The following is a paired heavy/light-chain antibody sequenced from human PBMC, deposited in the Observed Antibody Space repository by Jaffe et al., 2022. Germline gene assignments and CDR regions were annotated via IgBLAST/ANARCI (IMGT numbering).Heavy chain of an antibody. CDR3: ARDRRGITLGSYYFDY. J-gene: IGHJ4*02. CDR2: IYANGAT. Sequence: EVQLVETGGDLIQPGGSLRLSCAASGFNVTTNYMSWVRQAPGKGLEWVSVIYANGATFYADSVKGRFTISRDNSKNAVYLQMNSLRAEDTAVYYCARDRRGITLGSYYFDYWGQGTLVTVSS. CDR1: GFNVTTNY. V-gene: IGHV3-53*02. D-gene: IGHD7-27*01.
Light chain of an antibody. CDR3: QQYNNWPPN. Sequence: EIVMTQSPGTLSVSPGERATLSCRASQSVRSKLAWYQQKPGQAPRLLIYDASTGATGIPARFSGSGSGTEFTLSISSLQSEDFAVYYCQQYNNWPPNFGGGTKVEIK. J-gene: IGKJ4*01. CDR1: QSVRSK. CDR2: DAS. V-gene: IGKV3-15*01.